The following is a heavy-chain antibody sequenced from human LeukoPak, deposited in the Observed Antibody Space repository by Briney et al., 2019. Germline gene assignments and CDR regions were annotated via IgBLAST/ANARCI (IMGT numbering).Heavy chain of an antibody. D-gene: IGHD5-12*01. CDR2: IYYSGST. CDR1: GGSNSSYY. V-gene: IGHV4-59*08. Sequence: SETLSLTCTVSGGSNSSYYWSWIRQPPGKGLEWIGYIYYSGSTNYNPSLKSRVTISVDTSKNQFSLKLSSVTAADTAVYYCARRLGYDQAYYYYGMDVWGQGTTVTVSS. J-gene: IGHJ6*02. CDR3: ARRLGYDQAYYYYGMDV.